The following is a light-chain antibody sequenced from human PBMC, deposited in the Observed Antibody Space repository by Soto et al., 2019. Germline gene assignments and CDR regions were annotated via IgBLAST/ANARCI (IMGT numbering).Light chain of an antibody. J-gene: IGKJ5*01. V-gene: IGKV3-15*01. CDR2: RAS. Sequence: EIVMTQSPPTLSVSPGERATLSCRASQSVSINLAWYQQSPGQAPRLLIYRASTRVTGIPARFSGSGSETDFTLTISSLQSEDSAVYYGLQYHQWPITFGQGTRLDIK. CDR1: QSVSIN. CDR3: LQYHQWPIT.